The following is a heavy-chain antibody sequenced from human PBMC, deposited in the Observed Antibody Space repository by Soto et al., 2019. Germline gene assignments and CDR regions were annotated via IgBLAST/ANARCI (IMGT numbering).Heavy chain of an antibody. CDR3: ARGGDGYDLTD. CDR2: ISAYNGNT. V-gene: IGHV1-18*01. CDR1: GYIFTNYD. D-gene: IGHD5-12*01. J-gene: IGHJ4*02. Sequence: QVQLVQSGAEVKKPGASVKVSCRASGYIFTNYDITWVRQAPGQGLEWMGWISAYNGNTNYTQKFQGRVTMTTDASTSTAYMALRSLRSDDTAIYYCARGGDGYDLTDWGQGTLVTVSS.